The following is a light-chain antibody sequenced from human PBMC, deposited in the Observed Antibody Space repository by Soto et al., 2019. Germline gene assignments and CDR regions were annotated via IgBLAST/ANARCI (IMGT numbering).Light chain of an antibody. J-gene: IGLJ2*01. V-gene: IGLV3-1*01. CDR3: QAWDSSTAWV. CDR1: KLGDKY. Sequence: SYELTQPPSVSVSPGQTASITCSGDKLGDKYACWYQRKPGQSPVLVIYQDSKRPSGIPERFSGSNSGNTATLTISGTQAMDEADYYCQAWDSSTAWVFGGGTKLTVL. CDR2: QDS.